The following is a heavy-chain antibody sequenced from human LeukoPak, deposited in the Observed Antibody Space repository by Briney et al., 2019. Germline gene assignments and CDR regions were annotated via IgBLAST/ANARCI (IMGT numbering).Heavy chain of an antibody. Sequence: GGSLRLSCVASGFTFSSYSMNWVRQAPGKGLEWVSSISSSSSYIYYADSVKGRFTISRDNSKNTLYLQMNSLRAEDTAIYYCAKDGVGTMVRGVIRYYYYMDVWGKGTTVTVSS. CDR3: AKDGVGTMVRGVIRYYYYMDV. CDR2: ISSSSSYI. CDR1: GFTFSSYS. V-gene: IGHV3-21*04. D-gene: IGHD3-10*01. J-gene: IGHJ6*03.